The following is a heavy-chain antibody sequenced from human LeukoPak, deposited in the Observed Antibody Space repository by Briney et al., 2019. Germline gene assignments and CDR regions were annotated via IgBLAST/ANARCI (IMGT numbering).Heavy chain of an antibody. V-gene: IGHV4-61*08. CDR1: GGSISSGGYY. D-gene: IGHD5-18*01. CDR3: ATIKRGNIYGYFDF. J-gene: IGHJ4*02. Sequence: SETLSLTCTVSGGSISSGGYYWSWIRQHPGKGLEWIGYMYDSVRTKDNPSLKSRVTLSADTSKNQFSLRLSSVTAADTAVYYCATIKRGNIYGYFDFWGQGILVTVSS. CDR2: MYDSVRT.